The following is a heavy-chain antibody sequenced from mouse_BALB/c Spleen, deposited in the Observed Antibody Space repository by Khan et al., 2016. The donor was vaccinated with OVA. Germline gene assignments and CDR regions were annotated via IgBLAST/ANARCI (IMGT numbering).Heavy chain of an antibody. D-gene: IGHD1-2*01. J-gene: IGHJ3*01. CDR3: ARRNYFGYTFAY. V-gene: IGHV1-77*01. Sequence: QVQLQQPGAELARPGASVKLSCKASGYTFTDYYINWVKQRTGQGLEGIGEISPGSGDTYYNEKFKGKATLTADKSSNTAYMQLSSLTSEASAVYVCARRNYFGYTFAYWGQGTLVTVSA. CDR1: GYTFTDYY. CDR2: ISPGSGDT.